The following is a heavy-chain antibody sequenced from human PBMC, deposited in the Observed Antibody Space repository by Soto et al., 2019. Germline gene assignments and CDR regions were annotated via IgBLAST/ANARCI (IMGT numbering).Heavy chain of an antibody. Sequence: EVQLLESGGGLIQPGGSLRLSCEASGFTFGTYGMGWVRQAPGKGLEWVSTITGSNTYYAASVRGRFTISRDNYKNTLYLQMSSLRAEDTALYYCAKDKERGGYDSDFDSWGQGTLVTVSS. J-gene: IGHJ4*02. D-gene: IGHD3-3*01. CDR3: AKDKERGGYDSDFDS. CDR2: ITGSNT. V-gene: IGHV3-23*01. CDR1: GFTFGTYG.